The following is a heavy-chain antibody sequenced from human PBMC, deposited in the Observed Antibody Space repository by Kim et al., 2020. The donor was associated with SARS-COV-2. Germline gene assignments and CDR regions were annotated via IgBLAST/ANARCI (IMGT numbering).Heavy chain of an antibody. Sequence: GGSLRLSCAASGFTFSGSAMHWVRQASGKGLEWVGRIRSKANSYATAYAASVKVRCTISSDDSKNTAYLQMNSLKTEDTAVYYCTRVPFSCSSWWDALDIWGQGTIVTVSS. D-gene: IGHD6-13*01. CDR3: TRVPFSCSSWWDALDI. J-gene: IGHJ3*02. V-gene: IGHV3-73*01. CDR1: GFTFSGSA. CDR2: IRSKANSYAT.